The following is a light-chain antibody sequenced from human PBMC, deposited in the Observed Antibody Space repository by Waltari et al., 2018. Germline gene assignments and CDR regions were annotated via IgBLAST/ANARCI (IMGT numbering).Light chain of an antibody. V-gene: IGKV3-15*01. CDR1: QSVSSN. CDR3: QQYNNWPPGA. CDR2: GAS. J-gene: IGKJ1*01. Sequence: ATLSCRASQSVSSNLAWYQQKPGQAPRLLIHGASPRATGIPARFSGSGSGREFTLTISSLQSEDFAVYYCQQYNNWPPGAFGQGTKVEIK.